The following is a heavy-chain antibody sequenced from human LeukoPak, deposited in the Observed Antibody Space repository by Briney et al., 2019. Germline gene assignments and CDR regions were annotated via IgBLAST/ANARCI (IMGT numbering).Heavy chain of an antibody. CDR2: INIDGSNT. D-gene: IGHD1-26*01. CDR3: ARSLGGAYDY. CDR1: GFPFSSYW. V-gene: IGHV3-74*01. J-gene: IGHJ4*02. Sequence: PGGSLRLSCAASGFPFSSYWMHWVRQAPGKGLVWVSRINIDGSNTNYADSVKGRFTISRDNAKNTLYLQMDSLRAEDTAVYYCARSLGGAYDYWGRGTRVSVSS.